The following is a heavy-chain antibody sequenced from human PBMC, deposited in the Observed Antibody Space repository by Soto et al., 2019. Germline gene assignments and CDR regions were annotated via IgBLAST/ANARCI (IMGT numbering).Heavy chain of an antibody. J-gene: IGHJ5*02. V-gene: IGHV1-18*01. CDR2: ICAYNGNT. CDR1: GYTFTSYG. Sequence: QVQLVQSGAEVKKPGASVKVSCKASGYTFTSYGISWVRQAPGQGLEWMGWICAYNGNTNYAQKLQGRVTMTTDTYTSTAYMEMRSLRSDDTAVYYCARAGMITCGRVIVGGWFDPWGQGTLVTVSS. D-gene: IGHD3-16*02. CDR3: ARAGMITCGRVIVGGWFDP.